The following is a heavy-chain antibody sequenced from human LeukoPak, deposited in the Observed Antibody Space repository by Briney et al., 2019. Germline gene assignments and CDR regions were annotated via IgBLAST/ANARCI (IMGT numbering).Heavy chain of an antibody. CDR2: ISAYNGNT. CDR1: GYTFTSYG. V-gene: IGHV1-18*01. D-gene: IGHD2-2*01. J-gene: IGHJ4*02. Sequence: GASVKVSCKASGYTFTSYGISWVRQAPGQGLEWMGWISAYNGNTNYAQKFQGRVTITADESTSTAYMELSSLRSEDTAVYYCARDGGYCSSTSCSSWPDYWGQGTLVTVSS. CDR3: ARDGGYCSSTSCSSWPDY.